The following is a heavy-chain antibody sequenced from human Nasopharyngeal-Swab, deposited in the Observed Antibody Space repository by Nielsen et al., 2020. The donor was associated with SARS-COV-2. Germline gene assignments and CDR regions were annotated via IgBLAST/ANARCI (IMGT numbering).Heavy chain of an antibody. V-gene: IGHV4-59*08. Sequence: SETLSLTCTVSGASISSYYWSWIRQTPGKGLEWVAYSHYSGSTNYNPSLKSRVTMSVDTSKRRFSLMLTSVTAADTAVYYCARGFDYWGQGTLVTVSS. CDR1: GASISSYY. CDR2: SHYSGST. CDR3: ARGFDY. J-gene: IGHJ4*02.